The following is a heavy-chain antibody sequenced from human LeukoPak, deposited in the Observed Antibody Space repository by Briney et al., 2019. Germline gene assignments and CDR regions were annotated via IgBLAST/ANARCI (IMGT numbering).Heavy chain of an antibody. CDR3: ARGVRMRRSAARGYYMDV. V-gene: IGHV4-61*02. CDR2: IYTSGNT. CDR1: GGSVSSGSYY. J-gene: IGHJ6*03. Sequence: TPSETLSLTCTVSGGSVSSGSYYWSWIRQPAGKGLEWIGRIYTSGNTNYNPSLKGRVTISLDTSKNQFSLSLTSVTAADTAVYYCARGVRMRRSAARGYYMDVWGKGTTVTVSS. D-gene: IGHD6-25*01.